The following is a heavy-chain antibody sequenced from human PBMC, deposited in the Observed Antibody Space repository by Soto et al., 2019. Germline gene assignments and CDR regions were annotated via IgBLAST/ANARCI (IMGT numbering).Heavy chain of an antibody. V-gene: IGHV4-59*01. D-gene: IGHD3-16*01. CDR1: ADSFSKYY. J-gene: IGHJ4*02. Sequence: SETLSLTCSVSADSFSKYYWTWIRQPPGEGLEWIGYIYFNGNTNYNPSLKGRVTISIDTSKKQFSLNLSSVTAADTAVYYCASVTFGGVVLAHWGQGTLVTVSS. CDR2: IYFNGNT. CDR3: ASVTFGGVVLAH.